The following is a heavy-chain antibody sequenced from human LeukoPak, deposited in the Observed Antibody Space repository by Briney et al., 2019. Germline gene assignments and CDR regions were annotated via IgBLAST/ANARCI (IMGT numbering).Heavy chain of an antibody. J-gene: IGHJ4*02. V-gene: IGHV4-34*01. CDR1: GGSFSGYY. D-gene: IGHD6-19*01. Sequence: SETLSLTCAVYGGSFSGYYWSWIRQPPGKGLEWIGEINHSGSTNYNPSLKSRVTISVDTSKNQFSLKLSSVTAADTAVYYCARDSSGWSKPFDYWGQGTLVTVSS. CDR3: ARDSSGWSKPFDY. CDR2: INHSGST.